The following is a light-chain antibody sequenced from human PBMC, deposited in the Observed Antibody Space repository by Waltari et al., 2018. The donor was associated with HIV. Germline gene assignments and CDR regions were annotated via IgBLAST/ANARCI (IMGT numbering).Light chain of an antibody. Sequence: QSALTQPASVSGSPGQSITISCTGNRSAVGAYDYVPWYQQHPGKAPKLMIYDVNNRPSGVSHRFSGSKSATTASLTISGLQAEDEADYYCSSYTTSSTYVFGTGTKVTVL. CDR3: SSYTTSSTYV. J-gene: IGLJ1*01. CDR1: RSAVGAYDY. V-gene: IGLV2-14*03. CDR2: DVN.